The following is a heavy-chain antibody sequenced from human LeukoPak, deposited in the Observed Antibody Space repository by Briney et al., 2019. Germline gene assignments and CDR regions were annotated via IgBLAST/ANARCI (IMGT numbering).Heavy chain of an antibody. CDR1: GGSISSNY. CDR3: ARRIPAADHSSYYFDS. V-gene: IGHV4-59*08. CDR2: IYYTGST. D-gene: IGHD6-13*01. J-gene: IGHJ4*02. Sequence: PSETLSLTCTVSGGSISSNYWSWIRQPPGKGLEWIGYIYYTGSTIYNPSLKGRVSVSLDTSKNQFSLRLSSVTAADTAVYYCARRIPAADHSSYYFDSWGQGALVTVSS.